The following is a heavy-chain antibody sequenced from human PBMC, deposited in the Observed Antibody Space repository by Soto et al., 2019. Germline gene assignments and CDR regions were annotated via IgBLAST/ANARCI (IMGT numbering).Heavy chain of an antibody. D-gene: IGHD2-2*01. J-gene: IGHJ4*02. Sequence: ASVKVSCKASGYTFTNYGISWLRQAPGQGLEWMGWISVYKGNTNTNYAQKFQGRLTMTTDTSTSTAYMELRSLRSDDSAVYYCATQGTVPPLSSNAGFDYWGQGTLVTVSS. CDR1: GYTFTNYG. CDR2: ISVYKGNTNT. V-gene: IGHV1-18*01. CDR3: ATQGTVPPLSSNAGFDY.